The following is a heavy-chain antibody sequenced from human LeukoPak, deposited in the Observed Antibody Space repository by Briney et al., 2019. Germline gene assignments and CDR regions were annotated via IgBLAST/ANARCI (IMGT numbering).Heavy chain of an antibody. J-gene: IGHJ4*02. CDR3: AASRTKRFYY. CDR2: ISGSVDNT. V-gene: IGHV3-23*01. CDR1: GFTFSSYT. Sequence: GGSLRLSCAASGFTFSSYTVNWVRQAPGKGLEWVSTISGSVDNTYYPDSVKGRFTISRDNSKNTLYLQMNSLRVEDTAVYYCAASRTKRFYYWGQGTLVTVSS.